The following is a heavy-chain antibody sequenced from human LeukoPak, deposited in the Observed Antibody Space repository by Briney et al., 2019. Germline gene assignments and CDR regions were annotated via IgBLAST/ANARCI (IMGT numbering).Heavy chain of an antibody. J-gene: IGHJ6*02. V-gene: IGHV3-21*01. CDR2: ISSSSSYI. Sequence: PGGSLRLSCAASGFTFSSYSMNWVRQAPGKGLEWVSSISSSSSYIYYADSVKGRFTISRDNAKNSLYLQMNSLRAEDTAVYYCARLPLHGGTYCGGDCYRYGMDVWGQGTTVTVSS. D-gene: IGHD2-21*01. CDR3: ARLPLHGGTYCGGDCYRYGMDV. CDR1: GFTFSSYS.